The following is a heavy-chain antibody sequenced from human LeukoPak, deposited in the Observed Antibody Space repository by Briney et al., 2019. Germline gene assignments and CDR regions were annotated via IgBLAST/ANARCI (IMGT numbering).Heavy chain of an antibody. D-gene: IGHD3-9*01. J-gene: IGHJ3*02. CDR1: GFTLTSYT. Sequence: GGSLRLSCAASGFTLTSYTMSWVRQAPGKGLEWVSSLRGAERTPYYAVSVKGRFTISRDNSENTLYLQMNSLRAEDTALYYCAKVPTYLNILTGFPFDIWGQGTMVTVSS. CDR2: LRGAERTP. CDR3: AKVPTYLNILTGFPFDI. V-gene: IGHV3-23*01.